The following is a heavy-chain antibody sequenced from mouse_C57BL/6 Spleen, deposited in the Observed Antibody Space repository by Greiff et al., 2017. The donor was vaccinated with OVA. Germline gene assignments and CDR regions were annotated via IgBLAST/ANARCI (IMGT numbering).Heavy chain of an antibody. CDR2: IHPNSGST. J-gene: IGHJ3*01. Sequence: VQLQQPGAELVKPGASVKLSCKASGYTFTSYWMHWVKQRPGQGLEWIGMIHPNSGSTNYNEKFKSKATLTVDKSSSTAYMQLSSLTSEDSAVYYCARGEGIYDYGSSPAWFAYWGQGTLVTVSA. CDR3: ARGEGIYDYGSSPAWFAY. D-gene: IGHD1-1*01. CDR1: GYTFTSYW. V-gene: IGHV1-64*01.